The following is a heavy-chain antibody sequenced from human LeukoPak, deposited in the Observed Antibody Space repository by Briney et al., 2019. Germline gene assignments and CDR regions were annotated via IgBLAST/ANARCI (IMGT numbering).Heavy chain of an antibody. Sequence: PSETLSLTCTVSGGSISSYYWSWIRQPPGKGLEWIGYIYYSGSTNYNPSLKSRVTISVDTSKNQFSLKLSSVTAADTAVYYCANTVAEDAFDIWGQGTMVTVSS. CDR1: GGSISSYY. CDR2: IYYSGST. V-gene: IGHV4-59*08. CDR3: ANTVAEDAFDI. J-gene: IGHJ3*02. D-gene: IGHD6-19*01.